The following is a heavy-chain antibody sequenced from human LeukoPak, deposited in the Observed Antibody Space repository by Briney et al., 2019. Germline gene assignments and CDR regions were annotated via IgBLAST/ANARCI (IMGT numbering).Heavy chain of an antibody. CDR3: AKLTTS. J-gene: IGHJ4*02. Sequence: SSSSYYWGWIRQPPGKGLEWVAVTVGGGDGTYYADSVKGRFTISRDNSNNTLYLQMNSLRAEDTAVYYCAKLTTSWGQGTLVTVSS. D-gene: IGHD4-11*01. V-gene: IGHV3-23*01. CDR1: SSSSYY. CDR2: TVGGGDGT.